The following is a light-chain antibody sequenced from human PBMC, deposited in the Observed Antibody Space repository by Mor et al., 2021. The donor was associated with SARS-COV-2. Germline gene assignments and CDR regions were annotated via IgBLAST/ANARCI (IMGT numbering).Light chain of an antibody. CDR1: GYD. J-gene: IGLJ2*01. V-gene: IGLV1-40*01. CDR3: QSYDSSLSGVV. CDR2: VNI. Sequence: GYDVHWYQHLPGRAPKLLIYVNINRPSGVPDRFSGSKSGTSASLAITGLQAEDEADYYCQSYDSSLSGVVFGGGTKLTVL.